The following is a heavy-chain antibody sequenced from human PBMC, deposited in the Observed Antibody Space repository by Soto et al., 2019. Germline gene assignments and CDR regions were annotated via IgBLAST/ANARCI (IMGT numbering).Heavy chain of an antibody. CDR3: AREGGVTTRSNDY. V-gene: IGHV4-34*01. Sequence: QVQLQQWGAGLLKPSETLSLTCAVYGGSFSGYYWSWIRQPPGKGLEWIGEINHSGSTNYNPSLKSRVTISVDTSKNQFYLKLSSVTAADTAVYYCAREGGVTTRSNDYWGQGTLVTVSS. CDR2: INHSGST. J-gene: IGHJ4*02. CDR1: GGSFSGYY. D-gene: IGHD1-1*01.